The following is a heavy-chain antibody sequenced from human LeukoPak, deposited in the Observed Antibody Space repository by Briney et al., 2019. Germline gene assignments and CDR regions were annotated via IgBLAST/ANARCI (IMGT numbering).Heavy chain of an antibody. Sequence: SVKVSCKASGGRFSSYGIGRGRQGPGQGLEWVGGIIPIFGTANYAQQFQGRVTITADESISTAYMELSSLRSEDTAVYYCARESSSSWYYHYFYRMHVWRQGPTVTVSS. CDR2: IIPIFGTA. J-gene: IGHJ6*02. V-gene: IGHV1-69*13. D-gene: IGHD6-13*01. CDR1: GGRFSSYG. CDR3: ARESSSSWYYHYFYRMHV.